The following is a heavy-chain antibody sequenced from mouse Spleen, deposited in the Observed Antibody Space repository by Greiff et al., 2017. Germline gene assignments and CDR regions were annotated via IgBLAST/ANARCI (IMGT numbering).Heavy chain of an antibody. CDR3: SYYSWFAY. V-gene: IGHV1-15*01. CDR2: IDPETGGT. Sequence: VQVVESGAELVRPGASVTLSCKASGYTFTDYEMHWVKQTPVHGLEWIGAIDPETGGTAYNQKFKGKAILTADKSSSTAYMELRSLTSEDSAVYYCSYYSWFAYWGQGTLVTVSA. J-gene: IGHJ3*01. D-gene: IGHD1-1*01. CDR1: GYTFTDYE.